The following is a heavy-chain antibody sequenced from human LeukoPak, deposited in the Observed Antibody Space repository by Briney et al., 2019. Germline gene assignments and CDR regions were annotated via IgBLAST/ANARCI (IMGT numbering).Heavy chain of an antibody. J-gene: IGHJ5*02. V-gene: IGHV4-34*01. CDR2: INHSGST. CDR1: DGSFSGYY. Sequence: PSETLSLTCVVYDGSFSGYYWSWIRQPPGKGLEWIGEINHSGSTNYNPSLKSRVTISLDTSKSQFSLKVRYVTAADTAVYYCARSLPYRLGPGAYYYGSGSYRNWFDPWGQGTLVTVSS. D-gene: IGHD3-10*01. CDR3: ARSLPYRLGPGAYYYGSGSYRNWFDP.